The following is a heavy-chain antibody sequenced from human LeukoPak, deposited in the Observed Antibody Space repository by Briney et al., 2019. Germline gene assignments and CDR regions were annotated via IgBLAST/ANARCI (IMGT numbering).Heavy chain of an antibody. V-gene: IGHV3-23*01. CDR3: AKSNGYFEY. J-gene: IGHJ4*02. CDR2: ITSSGYNT. CDR1: SSYA. D-gene: IGHD3-22*01. Sequence: GGSLRLSCTTSSSYAMSWVRQAPGKGLEWVSSITSSGYNTYYADSVKGRFTISRDNSKNTLYLQLNSLRVEDTAVYYCAKSNGYFEYWGQGTLVPVAS.